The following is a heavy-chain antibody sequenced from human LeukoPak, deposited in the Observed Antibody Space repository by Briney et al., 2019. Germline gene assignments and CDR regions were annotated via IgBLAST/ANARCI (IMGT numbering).Heavy chain of an antibody. D-gene: IGHD5-12*01. Sequence: GGSLTLSCAVSGFTFDDYAMHWVRHVPGKGLEGVSGINWNSDSIGYADSVKGRFTTSRDNAKNSLYLQMNSLRAEDTAFYYCAINGGGDSGYGNFDYWGQGTLVTVSS. CDR3: AINGGGDSGYGNFDY. CDR2: INWNSDSI. J-gene: IGHJ4*02. CDR1: GFTFDDYA. V-gene: IGHV3-9*01.